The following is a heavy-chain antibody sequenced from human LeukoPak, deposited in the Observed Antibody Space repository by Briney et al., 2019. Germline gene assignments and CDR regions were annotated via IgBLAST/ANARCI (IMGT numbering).Heavy chain of an antibody. J-gene: IGHJ6*03. CDR2: IKSKTDGGTT. D-gene: IGHD3-9*01. V-gene: IGHV3-15*01. CDR1: GFTFSNAW. CDR3: TTLLRYFDWSLRDYYMDV. Sequence: AGGSLRLSCAASGFTFSNAWMSWVRQAPGKGLEWVGRIKSKTDGGTTDYAAPVKGRFTISRDDSKNTLYLQMNSLKTEDTAVYYCTTLLRYFDWSLRDYYMDVWGKGTTVTVSS.